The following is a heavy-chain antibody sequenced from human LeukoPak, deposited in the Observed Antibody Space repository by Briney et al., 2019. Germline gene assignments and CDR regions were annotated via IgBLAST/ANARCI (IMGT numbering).Heavy chain of an antibody. J-gene: IGHJ4*02. CDR1: GFIFSNYA. Sequence: GGSLRLSCAASGFIFSNYAMHWVRQAPGKGLEWVAVISYDGSNKYYADSVKGRFTISRDNSKNTLYLQMNSLRAEDTAVYYCARDPPHWGQGTLVTVSS. CDR2: ISYDGSNK. CDR3: ARDPPH. V-gene: IGHV3-30*19.